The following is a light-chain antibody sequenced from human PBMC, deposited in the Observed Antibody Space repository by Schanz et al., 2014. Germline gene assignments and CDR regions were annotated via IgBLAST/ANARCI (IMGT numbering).Light chain of an antibody. J-gene: IGLJ3*02. V-gene: IGLV2-14*01. CDR2: DVS. CDR3: SAYTSSNTWV. Sequence: QSALTQPASVSGSPGQSITISCTGTSSDVGGYKYVSWYQQHPGKAPKLMIYDVSNRPSGVSNRFSGSKSGNTASLTISELQAEDEADYYCSAYTSSNTWVFGGGTKLTVL. CDR1: SSDVGGYKY.